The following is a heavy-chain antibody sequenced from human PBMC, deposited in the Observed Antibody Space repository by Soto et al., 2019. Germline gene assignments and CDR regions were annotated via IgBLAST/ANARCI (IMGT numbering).Heavy chain of an antibody. V-gene: IGHV4-31*03. CDR3: ARVNVPGTAINIRAFDI. J-gene: IGHJ3*02. CDR1: GGSISSGGYY. CDR2: IYYSGST. Sequence: PSETLSLTCTVSGGSISSGGYYWSWIRQHPGKGLEWIGYIYYSGSTYYNPSLKSRVTISVDTSKNQLSLQLSSVTAVDTAVYYCARVNVPGTAINIRAFDIWGQGTMVTVSS. D-gene: IGHD2-2*02.